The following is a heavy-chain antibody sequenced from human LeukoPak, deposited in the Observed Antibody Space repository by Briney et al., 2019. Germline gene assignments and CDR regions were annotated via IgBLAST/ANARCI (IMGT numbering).Heavy chain of an antibody. CDR1: GYTFTGYY. CDR3: ARASRYCSGGSCQYYFDY. Sequence: ASVKVSCKASGYTFTGYYMHWVRQALGQGLEWMGWINPNSGGTNYAQKFQGRVTMTRDTSISTAYMELSRLRSDDTAVYYCARASRYCSGGSCQYYFDYWGQGTLVTVSS. V-gene: IGHV1-2*02. CDR2: INPNSGGT. D-gene: IGHD2-15*01. J-gene: IGHJ4*02.